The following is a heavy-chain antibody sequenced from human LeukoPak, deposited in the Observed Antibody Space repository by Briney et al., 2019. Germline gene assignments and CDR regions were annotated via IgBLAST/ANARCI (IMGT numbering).Heavy chain of an antibody. D-gene: IGHD2-2*01. CDR1: GYTSSNFG. V-gene: IGHV1-18*01. Sequence: ASVKVSCKASGYTSSNFGISWVRQAPGQGLEWMGWISGNNDNPNYGQKFQGRLTVTTDSSTSTAYMELRNLRSDDTAVYYCARDGTSTDDYWGQGTLVTVSS. CDR3: ARDGTSTDDY. J-gene: IGHJ4*02. CDR2: ISGNNDNP.